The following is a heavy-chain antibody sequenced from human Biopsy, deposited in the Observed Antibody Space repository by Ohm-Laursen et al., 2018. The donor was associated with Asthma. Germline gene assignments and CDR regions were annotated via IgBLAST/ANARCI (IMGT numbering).Heavy chain of an antibody. J-gene: IGHJ4*02. CDR2: ITDTSRYI. CDR1: GFTFSHYN. V-gene: IGHV3-21*01. D-gene: IGHD1-14*01. Sequence: SLRLSCTASGFTFSHYNMNWVRQAPGKGLEWVSSITDTSRYIKYADSAKGRFTISRDNAKNSLYLQMNSLGAEDTAVYYCARDGPELPTELDYWGPGTLVTVSS. CDR3: ARDGPELPTELDY.